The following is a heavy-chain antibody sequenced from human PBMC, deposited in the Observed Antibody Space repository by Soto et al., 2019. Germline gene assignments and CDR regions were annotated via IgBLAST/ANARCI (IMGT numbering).Heavy chain of an antibody. Sequence: QVQLVESGGGVVQPGRSLRLSCAASGFTFSSYAMHWVRQAPGKGLEWVAVISYDGSNKYYADSVKGRFTISRDNSKNTLYLQMNSLRAEDTAVYYCAREEQLAGIGYGMDVWGQGTTVTVSS. J-gene: IGHJ6*02. CDR2: ISYDGSNK. V-gene: IGHV3-30-3*01. CDR3: AREEQLAGIGYGMDV. CDR1: GFTFSSYA. D-gene: IGHD6-6*01.